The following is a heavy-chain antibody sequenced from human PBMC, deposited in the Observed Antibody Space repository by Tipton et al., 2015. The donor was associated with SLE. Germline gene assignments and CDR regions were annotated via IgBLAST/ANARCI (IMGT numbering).Heavy chain of an antibody. CDR2: ISGSSSYI. V-gene: IGHV3-21*01. D-gene: IGHD3-3*01. CDR3: ARDRQNYDFWSGYPPWYMDV. Sequence: SLRLSCAASGFTFSSYAMSWVRQAPGKGLEWVSAISGSSSYIYYADSVKGRFTISRDNAKNSLYLQMNSLRAEDTAVYYCARDRQNYDFWSGYPPWYMDVWGKGTTVTVSS. CDR1: GFTFSSYA. J-gene: IGHJ6*03.